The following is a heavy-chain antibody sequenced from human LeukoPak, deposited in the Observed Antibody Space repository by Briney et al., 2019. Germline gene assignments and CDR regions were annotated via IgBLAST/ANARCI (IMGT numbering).Heavy chain of an antibody. V-gene: IGHV3-30*18. J-gene: IGHJ4*02. CDR2: ISYDGSNK. CDR3: AKRRDGYNYFLDY. CDR1: GFTFSSYS. D-gene: IGHD5-24*01. Sequence: PGGSLRLSCAASGFTFSSYSMHWVRQAPGKGLEWVAVISYDGSNKYYADSVKGRFTISRDNSKNTLYLQMNSLRAEDTAVYYCAKRRDGYNYFLDYWGQGTLVTVSS.